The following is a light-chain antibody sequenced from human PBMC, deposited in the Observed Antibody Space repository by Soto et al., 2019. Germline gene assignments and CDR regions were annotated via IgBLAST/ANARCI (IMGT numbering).Light chain of an antibody. CDR1: SSDVGGYNY. CDR2: EVN. V-gene: IGLV2-8*01. J-gene: IGLJ3*02. Sequence: QSALTQPPSASGSPGQSVTLSCTGTSSDVGGYNYVSWYQQHPGQAPKLVIYEVNKRPSGVPDRFTGSKSGSTASLTVSGLQADDEADYYCSSYGGNNDVVFGGGTQLTVL. CDR3: SSYGGNNDVV.